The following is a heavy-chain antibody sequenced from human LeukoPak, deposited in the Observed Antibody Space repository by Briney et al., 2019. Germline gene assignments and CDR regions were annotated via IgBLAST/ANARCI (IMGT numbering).Heavy chain of an antibody. J-gene: IGHJ4*02. Sequence: GGSLRPSCAASGFTFSSYWMSWVRQAPGKGLEWVANIKQDGGEKYYVDSVKGRFTISRDNAKNSMYLQMNSLRAEDTAVYYCARDYSTSSFDYWGQGTLVTVSS. CDR3: ARDYSTSSFDY. CDR1: GFTFSSYW. V-gene: IGHV3-7*01. CDR2: IKQDGGEK. D-gene: IGHD6-13*01.